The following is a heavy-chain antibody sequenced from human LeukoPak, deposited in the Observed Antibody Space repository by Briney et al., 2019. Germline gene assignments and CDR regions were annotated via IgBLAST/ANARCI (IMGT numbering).Heavy chain of an antibody. D-gene: IGHD3-22*01. V-gene: IGHV1-69*01. CDR2: IIPIFGTA. CDR3: ARSSRYYDSSGLQAYYFGY. J-gene: IGHJ4*02. CDR1: GGTFSSYA. Sequence: ASVKVSCKASGGTFSSYAISWVRQAPGQGLEWMGGIIPIFGTANYAQKFHGRVTITADESTSTAYMELSSLRSEDTAVYYCARSSRYYDSSGLQAYYFGYWGQGTLVTVSS.